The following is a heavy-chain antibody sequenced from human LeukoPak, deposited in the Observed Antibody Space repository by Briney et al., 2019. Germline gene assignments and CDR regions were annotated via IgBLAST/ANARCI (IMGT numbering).Heavy chain of an antibody. J-gene: IGHJ4*02. CDR1: GFTFSSYA. V-gene: IGHV3-30-3*01. D-gene: IGHD3-10*01. CDR2: ISYDGSNK. Sequence: GGSLRLSCAASGFTFSSYAMHWVRQAPGKGLEWVAVISYDGSNKYYADSVKGRFTISRDNSKNTLYLQMNSLRAEDTAVYYCARDPNYYGSGSYIGYYFDYWGQGTLVTVSS. CDR3: ARDPNYYGSGSYIGYYFDY.